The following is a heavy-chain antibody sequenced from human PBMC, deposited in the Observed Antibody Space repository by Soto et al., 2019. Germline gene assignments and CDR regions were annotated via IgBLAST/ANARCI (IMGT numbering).Heavy chain of an antibody. CDR1: GFTFSSYA. Sequence: GGSLRLSCAASGFTFSSYAMHWVRQAPGKGLEWVAVISFDGSNKYYADSVKGRFTISRDNSKNTLYLQMNSLRAEDTAVYYCARGPYYYDSSGSSNNQSGPRAEYFQHWGQGTLVTVSS. CDR2: ISFDGSNK. J-gene: IGHJ1*01. D-gene: IGHD3-22*01. CDR3: ARGPYYYDSSGSSNNQSGPRAEYFQH. V-gene: IGHV3-30-3*01.